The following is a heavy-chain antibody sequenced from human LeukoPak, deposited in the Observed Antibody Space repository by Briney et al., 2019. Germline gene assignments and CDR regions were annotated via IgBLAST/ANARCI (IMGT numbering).Heavy chain of an antibody. CDR1: GFTFNSYA. V-gene: IGHV3-15*01. CDR3: TTDQGDSGNFYSFDY. Sequence: GGSLRLSCAASGFTFNSYAMSWVRQAPGKGLEWVGRIKSKTDGGTTDYAAPVKGRFTIARDDSKNTLYLQMNSLRTEDTAVYYCTTDQGDSGNFYSFDYWGQGTLVTVSS. J-gene: IGHJ4*02. D-gene: IGHD1-26*01. CDR2: IKSKTDGGTT.